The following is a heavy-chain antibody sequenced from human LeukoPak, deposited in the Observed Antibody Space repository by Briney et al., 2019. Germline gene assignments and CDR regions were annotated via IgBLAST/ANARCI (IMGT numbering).Heavy chain of an antibody. J-gene: IGHJ4*02. CDR2: ISWNSGSI. V-gene: IGHV3-9*01. D-gene: IGHD6-19*01. CDR1: GFTFDDYA. CDR3: AKGRHSSGWYYFDY. Sequence: GGSLRLSCAASGFTFDDYAVHWVRQAPGKGLEWVSGISWNSGSIGYADSVKGRFTISRDNAKNSLYLQMNSLRAEDTALYYCAKGRHSSGWYYFDYWGQGTLATVSS.